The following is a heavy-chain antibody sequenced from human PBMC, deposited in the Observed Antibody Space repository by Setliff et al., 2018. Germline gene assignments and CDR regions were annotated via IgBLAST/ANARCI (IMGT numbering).Heavy chain of an antibody. CDR1: GGSISSYH. D-gene: IGHD6-19*01. J-gene: IGHJ6*03. CDR2: IYIGGSA. Sequence: PSETLSLSCTVSGGSISSYHWSWIRQPAGKGLEWIGHIYIGGSANYNPSLKSRVTMSIGTSKNQFSLKLNSVTAADMAVYYCAREQWLDPPGYYYMDVWAKGTTVTVSS. CDR3: AREQWLDPPGYYYMDV. V-gene: IGHV4-4*07.